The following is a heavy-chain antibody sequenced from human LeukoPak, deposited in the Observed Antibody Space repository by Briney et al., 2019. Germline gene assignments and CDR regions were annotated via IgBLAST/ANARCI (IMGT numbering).Heavy chain of an antibody. D-gene: IGHD5/OR15-5a*01. CDR1: GGSFSGYY. CDR3: ARGSQSLVFFDY. Sequence: PSETLSLTCAVYGGSFSGYYWSWIRQPPGKGPEWIGEINHSGSTNYNPSLKSRVTISVDTSKNQFSLKLSSVTAADTAVYYCARGSQSLVFFDYWGQGTLVTVSS. V-gene: IGHV4-34*01. J-gene: IGHJ4*02. CDR2: INHSGST.